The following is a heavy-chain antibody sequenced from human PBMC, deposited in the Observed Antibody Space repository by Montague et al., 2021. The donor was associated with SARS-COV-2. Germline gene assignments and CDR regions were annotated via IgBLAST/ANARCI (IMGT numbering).Heavy chain of an antibody. J-gene: IGHJ5*02. CDR3: ARELQYNWFDA. D-gene: IGHD4-11*01. CDR2: IYYRGTT. V-gene: IGHV4-59*01. CDR1: GGSIDSYY. Sequence: SETLSLTCTVSGGSIDSYYWSWLRQPPGKGLEWIGYIYYRGTTNYNPSLESRVTMSVDTSKNQFSLNLSSVTAADTAMYYCARELQYNWFDAWDQGTLVTVSS.